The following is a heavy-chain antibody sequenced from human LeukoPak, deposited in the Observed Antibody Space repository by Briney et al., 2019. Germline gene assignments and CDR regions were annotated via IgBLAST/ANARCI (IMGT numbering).Heavy chain of an antibody. J-gene: IGHJ4*02. CDR1: GYSISSAYY. V-gene: IGHV4-38-2*02. D-gene: IGHD7-27*01. CDR2: IYHSGST. CDR3: ARGSDWGWVSLVY. Sequence: SETLSLTCTVSGYSISSAYYWGWIRQPPGKGLEWIGSIYHSGSTYYNPSLKSRVTMSVDTSKNQFSLKLSSVTAADTAVYYCARGSDWGWVSLVYWGQGTLVTVSS.